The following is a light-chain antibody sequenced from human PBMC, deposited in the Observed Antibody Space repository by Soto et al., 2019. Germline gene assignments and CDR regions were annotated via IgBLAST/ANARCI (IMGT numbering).Light chain of an antibody. J-gene: IGKJ4*01. CDR1: QSVSSY. Sequence: EIVLTQSPATLSLSPGERATLSCRASQSVSSYLAWHQQKPGQAPRLLIYDASNRATGIPARFSGSGSGTDITLTISSLEPEDFAVYYCQQRSNWPRLTFGGGTKVEIK. CDR2: DAS. V-gene: IGKV3-11*01. CDR3: QQRSNWPRLT.